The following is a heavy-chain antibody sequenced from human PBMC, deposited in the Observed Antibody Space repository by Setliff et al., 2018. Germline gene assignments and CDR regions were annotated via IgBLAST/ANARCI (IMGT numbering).Heavy chain of an antibody. CDR1: GFTFADYG. D-gene: IGHD3-3*01. J-gene: IGHJ4*02. CDR3: ANYEQRPRNLDY. CDR2: VEWNGGGT. V-gene: IGHV3-20*04. Sequence: TGGSLRLSCAASGFTFADYGMNWVRQAPGQGLEWVSGVEWNGGGTRYADSVKGRFTISRDNPRSTLYLQMNSLRAEDTALYYCANYEQRPRNLDYWGQGTLVTVSS.